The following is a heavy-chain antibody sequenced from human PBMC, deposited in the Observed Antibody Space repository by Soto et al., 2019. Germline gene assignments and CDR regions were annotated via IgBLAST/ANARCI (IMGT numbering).Heavy chain of an antibody. CDR3: AKADGEQWLVPHLDN. V-gene: IGHV3-23*01. CDR1: GFNFNKFA. D-gene: IGHD6-19*01. Sequence: EVQLLESGGGVVQPGGSLRLSCVASGFNFNKFAMAWVRQAPGEGLEWVSGISCCGGSTYYADSVKGRFSIARDDSKNTLSLQMNSLRVEDTAQYYGAKADGEQWLVPHLDNWGQGTLVTV. CDR2: ISCCGGST. J-gene: IGHJ4*02.